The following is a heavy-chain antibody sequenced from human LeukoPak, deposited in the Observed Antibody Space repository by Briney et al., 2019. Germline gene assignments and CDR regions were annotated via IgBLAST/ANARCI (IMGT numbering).Heavy chain of an antibody. J-gene: IGHJ4*02. D-gene: IGHD1-26*01. V-gene: IGHV3-49*03. CDR3: TRLDIVGATGYFDY. Sequence: GGSLRLSCTASGFTFGDYAMSWFRQAPGKGLEWVGFIRSKAYGGTTEYAASVKGRFTISRDDSKSIAYLQMNSLKTEDTAVYYCTRLDIVGATGYFDYWGQGTLVTVSS. CDR1: GFTFGDYA. CDR2: IRSKAYGGTT.